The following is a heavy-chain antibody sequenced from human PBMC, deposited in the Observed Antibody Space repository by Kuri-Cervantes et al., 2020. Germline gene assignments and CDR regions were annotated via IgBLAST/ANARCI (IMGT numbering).Heavy chain of an antibody. Sequence: GESLKISCAASGFTFSSYAMSWVRQAPGKGLEWVSAISGSGGSTYYADSVKGRFTISRDNSKNTLYLQMNSLRAEDTAVYYCARAFGGVYYYYGMDVWGQGTTVTVSS. J-gene: IGHJ6*02. CDR2: ISGSGGST. D-gene: IGHD2-8*02. V-gene: IGHV3-23*01. CDR3: ARAFGGVYYYYGMDV. CDR1: GFTFSSYA.